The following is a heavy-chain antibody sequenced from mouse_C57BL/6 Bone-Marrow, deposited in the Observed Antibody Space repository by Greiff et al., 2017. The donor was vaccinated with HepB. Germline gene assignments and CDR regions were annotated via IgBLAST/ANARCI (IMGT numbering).Heavy chain of an antibody. CDR1: GYSFTGYY. Sequence: EVQLQESGPELVKPGASVKLSCKASGYSFTGYYMNWVKQSPEKSLEWIGEINPSTGGTTYNQKFKAKATLTVDKSSSTAYMQLKSLTTEDSAVYYCAREGPITTVGARDYWGQGTTLTVSS. CDR2: INPSTGGT. J-gene: IGHJ2*01. D-gene: IGHD1-1*01. CDR3: AREGPITTVGARDY. V-gene: IGHV1-42*01.